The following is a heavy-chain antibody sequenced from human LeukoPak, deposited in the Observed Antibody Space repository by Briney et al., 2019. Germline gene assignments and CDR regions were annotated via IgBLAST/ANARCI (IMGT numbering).Heavy chain of an antibody. CDR1: GFTFSSYG. Sequence: PGGSLRLSCAASGFTFSSYGMHWVRQAPGKGLKWVAVISYDGSNKYYADSVKGRFTISRDNSKNTLYLQMNSLRAEDTAVYYCARDSEDYGDPDALDIWGQGTMVTVSS. V-gene: IGHV3-30*03. CDR3: ARDSEDYGDPDALDI. J-gene: IGHJ3*02. CDR2: ISYDGSNK. D-gene: IGHD4-17*01.